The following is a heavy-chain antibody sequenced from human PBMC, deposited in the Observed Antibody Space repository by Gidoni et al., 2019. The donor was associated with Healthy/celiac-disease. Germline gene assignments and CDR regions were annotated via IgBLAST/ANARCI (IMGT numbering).Heavy chain of an antibody. D-gene: IGHD6-19*01. CDR3: AKVAVAGTFDY. Sequence: EVQLLEAGGGLVQPGGSLRLPCAASGFTFRRDAMSWVRKAPGKGLDWVPAISGSGGSTYYAASGTGRFTISRDNSKNTLYLQMNSLRAEDTAVYYCAKVAVAGTFDYWGQGTLVTVSS. CDR2: ISGSGGST. CDR1: GFTFRRDA. J-gene: IGHJ4*02. V-gene: IGHV3-23*01.